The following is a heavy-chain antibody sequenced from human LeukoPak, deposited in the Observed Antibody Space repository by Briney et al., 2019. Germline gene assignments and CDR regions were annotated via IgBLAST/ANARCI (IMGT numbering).Heavy chain of an antibody. J-gene: IGHJ4*02. V-gene: IGHV3-21*01. CDR3: ARDYSSGWYYFDY. D-gene: IGHD6-19*01. CDR1: GFTFSSYS. Sequence: GGSLRLSCAASGFTFSSYSMNWVRQAPGKGLEWVSSISSSSSYIYYAGSVKGRFTISRDNAKNSLYLQMNSLRAEDTAVYYCARDYSSGWYYFDYWGQGTLVTVSS. CDR2: ISSSSSYI.